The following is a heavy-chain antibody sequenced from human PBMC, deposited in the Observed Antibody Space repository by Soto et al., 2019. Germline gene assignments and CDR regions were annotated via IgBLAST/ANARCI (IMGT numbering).Heavy chain of an antibody. Sequence: ESGGGLVQPGGSLRLSCAASGFTFNNYYMVWVRQAPGRGLEWVANINQDGSAKYYVDSVKGRFTISRDNAKSSLYLQINGLRAEDTATYYCGRGFGGTHWGQGSLVTVSS. CDR1: GFTFNNYY. CDR2: INQDGSAK. D-gene: IGHD2-15*01. J-gene: IGHJ4*02. CDR3: GRGFGGTH. V-gene: IGHV3-7*05.